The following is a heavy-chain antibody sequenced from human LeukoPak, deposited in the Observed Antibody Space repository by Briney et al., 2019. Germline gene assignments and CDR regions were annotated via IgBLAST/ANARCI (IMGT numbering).Heavy chain of an antibody. J-gene: IGHJ4*02. V-gene: IGHV3-23*01. CDR1: GFTLSSYE. Sequence: GGSLRLSCTASGFTLSSYEMTWIRQAPGKGLEWVSSIDYSGDTTYYADSVKGRFTISRDNSKNTLYLQLNSLRAEDTAVYYCARGPSGYHNTGGQGTLVTVSS. CDR2: IDYSGDTT. D-gene: IGHD5-12*01. CDR3: ARGPSGYHNT.